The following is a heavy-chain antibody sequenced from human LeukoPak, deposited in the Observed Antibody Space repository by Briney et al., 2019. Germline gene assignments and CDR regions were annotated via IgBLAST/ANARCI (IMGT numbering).Heavy chain of an antibody. CDR2: INPNSGGT. V-gene: IGHV1-2*04. J-gene: IGHJ6*02. Sequence: GASVNVSCKASGYTFTGYYMHWVRQAPGQGLEWMGWINPNSGGTNYAQKFQGWVTMTRDTSISTAYMELSRLRSDDTAVYYCARAREKSIAVAGMDVWGQGTTVTVSS. D-gene: IGHD6-19*01. CDR3: ARAREKSIAVAGMDV. CDR1: GYTFTGYY.